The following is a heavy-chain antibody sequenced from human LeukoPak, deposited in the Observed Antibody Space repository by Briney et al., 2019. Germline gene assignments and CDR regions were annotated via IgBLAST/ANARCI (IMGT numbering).Heavy chain of an antibody. CDR2: IRYDGSNK. CDR3: ARDWEVGTAMVTYY. D-gene: IGHD5-18*01. V-gene: IGHV3-30*02. Sequence: PGGSLRLSCAASGFTFSSYGIHWVRQAPGKGLEWVAFIRYDGSNKYHADSVKGRFTISRDNAKNSLYLQMNSLRAEDTAVYYCARDWEVGTAMVTYYWGQGTLVTVSS. J-gene: IGHJ4*02. CDR1: GFTFSSYG.